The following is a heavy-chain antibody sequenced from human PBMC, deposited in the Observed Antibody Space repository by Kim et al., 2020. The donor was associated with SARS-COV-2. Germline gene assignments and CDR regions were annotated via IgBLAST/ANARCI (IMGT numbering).Heavy chain of an antibody. Sequence: GGSLRLSCAASGFTFSSYGMHWVRQAPGKGLEWVAVIWYDGSNKYYADSVKGRFTISRDNSKNTLYLQMNSLRAEDTAVYYCAREARDYDFWSGYGAFDIWGQGTMVTVSS. D-gene: IGHD3-3*01. V-gene: IGHV3-33*01. CDR1: GFTFSSYG. J-gene: IGHJ3*02. CDR2: IWYDGSNK. CDR3: AREARDYDFWSGYGAFDI.